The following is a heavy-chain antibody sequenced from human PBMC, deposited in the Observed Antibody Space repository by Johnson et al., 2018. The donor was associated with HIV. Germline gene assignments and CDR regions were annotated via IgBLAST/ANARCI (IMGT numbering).Heavy chain of an antibody. Sequence: QVQLVESGGGLIQPGGSLRLSCAASGFTVSSNYISWVRQAPGKGLEWVAFIRYDGSNKDSADSVKGRFTISRDNSKNTLYLQMNSLRAEDTAVYYCARETRVWYNWNDGSRAFDIWGQGTMVTVSS. D-gene: IGHD1-1*01. CDR1: GFTVSSNY. J-gene: IGHJ3*02. V-gene: IGHV3-30*02. CDR3: ARETRVWYNWNDGSRAFDI. CDR2: IRYDGSNK.